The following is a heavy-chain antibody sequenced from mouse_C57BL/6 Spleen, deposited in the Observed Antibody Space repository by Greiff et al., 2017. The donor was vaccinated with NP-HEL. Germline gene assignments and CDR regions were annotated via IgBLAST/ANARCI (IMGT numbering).Heavy chain of an antibody. CDR2: IDPTDSET. V-gene: IGHV1-52*01. CDR1: GYTFTSYW. Sequence: QVQLQQPGAELVRPGSSVKLSCKASGYTFTSYWMHWVKQRPIQGLEWIGNIDPTDSETHYNQKFKDKATLTVDKSSSTAYIQLSSLTSEDSAVYYCARKRSGVDSMDYWGQGTSVTVSS. J-gene: IGHJ4*01. CDR3: ARKRSGVDSMDY. D-gene: IGHD1-1*01.